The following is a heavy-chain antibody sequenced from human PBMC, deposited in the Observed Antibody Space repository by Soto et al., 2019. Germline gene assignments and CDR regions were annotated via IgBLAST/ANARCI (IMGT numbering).Heavy chain of an antibody. CDR3: AKVVVAATRHSDFDS. D-gene: IGHD2-15*01. CDR1: GGSITSNNYY. V-gene: IGHV4-39*02. Sequence: PSETLSLTCTVSGGSITSNNYYWAWIRQPPGKGLAWIASIYYDGSTYYDTSLKSRVTISRDTSKNQFSLRLTSMTAADTAVYYCAKVVVAATRHSDFDSWGQGTLVTVSS. J-gene: IGHJ4*02. CDR2: IYYDGST.